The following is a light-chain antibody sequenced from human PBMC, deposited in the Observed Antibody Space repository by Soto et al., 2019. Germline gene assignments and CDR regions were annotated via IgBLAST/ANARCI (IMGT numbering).Light chain of an antibody. V-gene: IGKV3-15*01. J-gene: IGKJ3*01. Sequence: EIVLTQSPDTLSFSPGDRVTLSCRASQSLSSSYLAWYQQKPGQAPRLLIYGASTRATGIPARFSGSGSGTEFTLTISSLQSEDFAVYYCQHYNNWPPFTFGPGTKVDIK. CDR1: QSLSSSY. CDR2: GAS. CDR3: QHYNNWPPFT.